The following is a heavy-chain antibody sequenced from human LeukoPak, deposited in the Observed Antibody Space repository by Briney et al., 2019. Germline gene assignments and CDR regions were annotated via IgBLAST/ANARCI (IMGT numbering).Heavy chain of an antibody. D-gene: IGHD6-6*01. V-gene: IGHV4-31*03. CDR2: IYYSGST. CDR1: GGSISSGGYY. J-gene: IGHJ6*02. Sequence: SQTLSLTCTVSGGSISSGGYYWSWIRQHPGKGLEWIGYIYYSGSTYYNPSLKSRVTISVDTSKNQFSLKLSSVTAADTAVYYCARSPLEYMGGMDVWGQGTTVTVSS. CDR3: ARSPLEYMGGMDV.